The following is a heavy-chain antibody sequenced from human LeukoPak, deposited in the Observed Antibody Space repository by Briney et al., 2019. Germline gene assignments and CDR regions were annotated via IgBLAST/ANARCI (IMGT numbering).Heavy chain of an antibody. V-gene: IGHV3-7*01. J-gene: IGHJ6*03. CDR2: IKNDGSET. Sequence: GGSLRLSCAGSGFTFSTYWMSWVRQAPGKGLEWVANIKNDGSETYYVDSVKGRFTISRDNAKNSLYLQMNSLRAEDTALYYCARLRYNDFWSGHWKYYYYMDVWGKGTTVTVSS. CDR1: GFTFSTYW. D-gene: IGHD3-3*01. CDR3: ARLRYNDFWSGHWKYYYYMDV.